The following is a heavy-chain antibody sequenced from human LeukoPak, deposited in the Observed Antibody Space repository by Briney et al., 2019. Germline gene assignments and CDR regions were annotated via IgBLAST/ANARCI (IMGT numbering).Heavy chain of an antibody. CDR2: INQDGTEK. CDR1: EFTFTTYW. CDR3: AKVAKYYYGSETYYFFEH. Sequence: GGSLRLSCAASEFTFTTYWMSLVRQAPGKALEWVANINQDGTEKYYVDSVKGRFTISRDNAKNSLYLQMNSLRVEDTAVYYCAKVAKYYYGSETYYFFEHWGQGTPVTAAS. V-gene: IGHV3-7*01. J-gene: IGHJ4*02. D-gene: IGHD3-10*01.